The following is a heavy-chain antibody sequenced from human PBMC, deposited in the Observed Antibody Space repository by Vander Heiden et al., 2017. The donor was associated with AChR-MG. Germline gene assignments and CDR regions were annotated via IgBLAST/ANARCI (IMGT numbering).Heavy chain of an antibody. CDR3: AKDTGYSSGGRGRYFDY. D-gene: IGHD6-19*01. J-gene: IGHJ4*02. CDR1: GFPFRRYG. V-gene: IGHV3-30*18. Sequence: QVQLVESGGGVVEPGRSLRLSCAASGFPFRRYGMHWVRQAPGKGLEWVAVISYDGSNKYYADSVKGRFTISRDNSKNTLYLQMNSLRAEDTAVYYCAKDTGYSSGGRGRYFDYWGQGTLVTVSS. CDR2: ISYDGSNK.